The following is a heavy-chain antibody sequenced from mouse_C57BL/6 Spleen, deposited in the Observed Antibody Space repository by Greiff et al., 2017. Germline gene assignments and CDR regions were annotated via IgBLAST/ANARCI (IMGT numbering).Heavy chain of an antibody. V-gene: IGHV5-17*01. D-gene: IGHD4-1*01. CDR3: ARANFYAMDY. CDR1: GFTFSDYG. J-gene: IGHJ4*01. CDR2: ISSGSSTI. Sequence: DVMLVESGGGLVKPGGSLKLSCAASGFTFSDYGMHWVRQAPEKGLEWVAYISSGSSTIYYADTVKGRFTISRDNAKNTLFLQMTSLRSEDTAMYYCARANFYAMDYWGQGTSGTVSS.